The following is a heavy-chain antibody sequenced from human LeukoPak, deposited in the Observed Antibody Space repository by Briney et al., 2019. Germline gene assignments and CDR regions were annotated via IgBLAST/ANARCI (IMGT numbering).Heavy chain of an antibody. CDR3: ARELGYCSGTTCSVHYYGMDV. D-gene: IGHD2-2*01. V-gene: IGHV3-48*02. J-gene: IGHJ6*02. CDR1: GFTFRNAW. CDR2: ISSSGNSI. Sequence: GGSLRLSCAASGFTFRNAWMSWVRQAPGKGLEWVSYISSSGNSIYYADSVKGRFTISRDNAKNSVYLQMNSLRDEDTAVYYCARELGYCSGTTCSVHYYGMDVWGQGTTVTVSS.